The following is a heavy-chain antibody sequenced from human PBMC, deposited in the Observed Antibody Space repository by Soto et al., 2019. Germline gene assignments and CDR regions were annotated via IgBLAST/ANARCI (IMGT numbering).Heavy chain of an antibody. D-gene: IGHD2-2*01. J-gene: IGHJ3*02. CDR2: ISSSSSTI. CDR1: GFTFSSYS. CDR3: ARDGTTLGYCSSTSCYVYRAFDI. V-gene: IGHV3-48*01. Sequence: GGSLRLSCAASGFTFSSYSMNWVRQAPGKGLEWVSYISSSSSTIYYADSVKGRFTISRDNAKNSLYLQMNSLRAEETAVYYCARDGTTLGYCSSTSCYVYRAFDIWGQGTMVTVSS.